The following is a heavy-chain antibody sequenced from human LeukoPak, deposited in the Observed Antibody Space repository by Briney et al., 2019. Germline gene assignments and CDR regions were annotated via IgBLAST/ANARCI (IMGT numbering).Heavy chain of an antibody. D-gene: IGHD3-16*02. CDR2: IYYSGST. V-gene: IGHV4-39*01. Sequence: PSETLSLTCNVSGGSISSSSYYWDWIRQPPGKGLEWIGSIYYSGSTYYNPSLKSRVTLSVDTSKNQFSLKLSSVTAADTAVYYCARRDGSVWGSYRSTPLGYWGQGTLVTVSS. CDR1: GGSISSSSYY. CDR3: ARRDGSVWGSYRSTPLGY. J-gene: IGHJ4*02.